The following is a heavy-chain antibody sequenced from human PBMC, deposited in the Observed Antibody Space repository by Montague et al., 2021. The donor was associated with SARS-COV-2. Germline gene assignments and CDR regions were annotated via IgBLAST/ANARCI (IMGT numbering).Heavy chain of an antibody. J-gene: IGHJ4*02. CDR2: ISHSGST. D-gene: IGHD5-24*01. CDR1: SGSISDYY. Sequence: SETLSLTCSVSSGSISDYYWSWIRQPPGEGLEWIGYISHSGSTNYNPSLKSRVTMSLDMFKNDFSLTLNSVTAADTAVYFCARVKKDGFNWGPDYWGQGTLVTVSS. CDR3: ARVKKDGFNWGPDY. V-gene: IGHV4-59*01.